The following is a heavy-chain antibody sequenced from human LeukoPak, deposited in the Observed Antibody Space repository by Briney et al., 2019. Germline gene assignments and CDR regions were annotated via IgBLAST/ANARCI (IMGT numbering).Heavy chain of an antibody. J-gene: IGHJ4*02. D-gene: IGHD6-13*01. V-gene: IGHV3-30*18. CDR2: ISYDGNSK. CDR1: GGSISSYY. Sequence: LSLTCTVSGGSISSYYWSWIWQPPGKGLEWVALISYDGNSKYYADSVKGRFTISKDNSKNTLYLQMNSLRADDTAVYYCAKDYSSSSLHFDYWGQGTLVTVSS. CDR3: AKDYSSSSLHFDY.